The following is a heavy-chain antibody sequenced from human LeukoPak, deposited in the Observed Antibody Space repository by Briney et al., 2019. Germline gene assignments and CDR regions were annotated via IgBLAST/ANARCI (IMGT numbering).Heavy chain of an antibody. Sequence: GGSLRLSCAASGFTFSSYAMHWVRQAPGKGLEWVAVISYDGSNKYYADSVKGRFTISRDNSKNTLYLQMNSLRAEDTAVYYCARDEGPRYSSGWYAGPTMLPGLYFDYWGQGTLVTVSS. J-gene: IGHJ4*02. CDR1: GFTFSSYA. V-gene: IGHV3-30-3*01. CDR2: ISYDGSNK. D-gene: IGHD6-19*01. CDR3: ARDEGPRYSSGWYAGPTMLPGLYFDY.